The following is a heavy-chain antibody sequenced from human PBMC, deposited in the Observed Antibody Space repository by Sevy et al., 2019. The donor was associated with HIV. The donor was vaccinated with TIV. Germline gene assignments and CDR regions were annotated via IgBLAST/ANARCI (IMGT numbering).Heavy chain of an antibody. CDR3: LKSNSSIFDY. D-gene: IGHD6-19*01. V-gene: IGHV3-64D*06. CDR2: LNSNGDTT. Sequence: GGSLRLSCSASGFSFSAYAMHWVRQAAGKGLEYVSALNSNGDTTYYADSVKGRFTISRDNSKNTLYLQMSSLRPEDTAVYYFLKSNSSIFDYWGQGTLVTVSS. CDR1: GFSFSAYA. J-gene: IGHJ4*02.